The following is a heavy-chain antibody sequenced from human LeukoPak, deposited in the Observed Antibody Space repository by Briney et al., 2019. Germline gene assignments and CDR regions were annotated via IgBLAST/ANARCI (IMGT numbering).Heavy chain of an antibody. V-gene: IGHV3-23*01. CDR1: GFTFSTYA. D-gene: IGHD5-12*01. Sequence: GGSLRLSCAASGFTFSTYALSWVRQAPGKGLEWVSGVGGSGDRTYYADSVKGRFTISRDNSKNTLFLHMDSLRAEDTAVYYCARSRYSGYDRDFYYGIDVWGQGTTVTVSS. CDR2: VGGSGDRT. J-gene: IGHJ6*02. CDR3: ARSRYSGYDRDFYYGIDV.